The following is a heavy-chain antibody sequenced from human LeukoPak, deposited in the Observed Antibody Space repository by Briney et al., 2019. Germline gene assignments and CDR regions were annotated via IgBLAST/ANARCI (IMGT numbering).Heavy chain of an antibody. V-gene: IGHV1-18*01. J-gene: IGHJ4*02. D-gene: IGHD1-26*01. Sequence: VASVKVSCKASGYTFTSYDISWVRQAPGQGLEWMGWISAYNGNTKYAQKFQGRVTMTTDTSTSTAYMELRSLRSDGTAVYYCASVVGATILDYWGQGTLVTVSS. CDR1: GYTFTSYD. CDR2: ISAYNGNT. CDR3: ASVVGATILDY.